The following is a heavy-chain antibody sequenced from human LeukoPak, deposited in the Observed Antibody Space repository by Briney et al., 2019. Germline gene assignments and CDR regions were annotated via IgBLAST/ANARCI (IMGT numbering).Heavy chain of an antibody. V-gene: IGHV4-59*08. CDR3: ASTSVLHFNGMDV. CDR1: GGSFSGYY. CDR2: IYYSGST. Sequence: SETLSLTCAVYGGSFSGYYWSWIRQPPGKGLEWIGYIYYSGSTNYNPSLKSRVTISVDTSKNQFSLKLSSVTAADTAVYYCASTSVLHFNGMDVWGQGTTVTVSS. J-gene: IGHJ6*02.